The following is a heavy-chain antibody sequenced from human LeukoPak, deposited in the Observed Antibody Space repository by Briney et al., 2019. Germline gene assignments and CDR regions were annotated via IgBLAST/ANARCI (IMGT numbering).Heavy chain of an antibody. Sequence: SETLSLTCAVYGGSFSGYYWSWIRQPPGKGLEWIGEINHSGSTNYNPSLKSRVTISVDTSKNQFSLKLSSVTAADTAVYYCARGRPMVRGEVYDYWGQGTLSPSPQ. CDR3: ARGRPMVRGEVYDY. D-gene: IGHD3-10*01. CDR2: INHSGST. J-gene: IGHJ4*02. CDR1: GGSFSGYY. V-gene: IGHV4-34*01.